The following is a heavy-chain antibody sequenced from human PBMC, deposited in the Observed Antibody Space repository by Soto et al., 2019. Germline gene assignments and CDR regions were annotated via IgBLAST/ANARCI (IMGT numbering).Heavy chain of an antibody. CDR3: ARADCDRSDGNAYLARH. V-gene: IGHV3-74*01. Sequence: EVQLVESGGGLVKPGESLTLSCAASGFTFSSYWMHWVRQAPGKGLVWVSRIKSDGCGTYYGDSVQGRLTISRDNAKNTNYLQMNSLRPEDQAVYFCARADCDRSDGNAYLARHWGQGTLVTVSS. CDR1: GFTFSSYW. D-gene: IGHD3-16*01. J-gene: IGHJ4*02. CDR2: IKSDGCGT.